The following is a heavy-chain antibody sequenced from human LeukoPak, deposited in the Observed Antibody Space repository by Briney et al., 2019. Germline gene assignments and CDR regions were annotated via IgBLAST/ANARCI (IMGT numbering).Heavy chain of an antibody. V-gene: IGHV4-39*07. CDR3: AKWASDNRAFDL. CDR1: GGSVSSSSYY. Sequence: SSETLSLTCTVSGGSVSSSSYYWGWIRQPPGKGLEWIGSIYYSGSTYYNPSLKSRVTISVDTSKNQFSLRLSSVTAADTAVYFCAKWASDNRAFDLWGQGTLVTVSS. D-gene: IGHD2-8*01. J-gene: IGHJ4*02. CDR2: IYYSGST.